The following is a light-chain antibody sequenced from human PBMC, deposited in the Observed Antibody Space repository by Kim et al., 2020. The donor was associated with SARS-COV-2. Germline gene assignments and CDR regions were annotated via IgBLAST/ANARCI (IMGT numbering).Light chain of an antibody. J-gene: IGLJ1*01. V-gene: IGLV2-11*01. CDR1: SNDVGGYNY. CDR3: CSYARRKIV. CDR2: DVT. Sequence: LTQPPSVSGSPGQSVTISCTGTSNDVGGYNYVSWYQQHPGKAPKLIISDVTQRPSGVPDRFSGSKSGNTASLTISGLQPEDEADYHCCSYARRKIVFGTGTKVTVL.